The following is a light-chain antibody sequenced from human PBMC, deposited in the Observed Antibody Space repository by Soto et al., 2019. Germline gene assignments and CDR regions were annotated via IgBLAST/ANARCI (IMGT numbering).Light chain of an antibody. CDR2: DAS. CDR1: QSVRTY. CDR3: QQRSAWPLP. J-gene: IGKJ4*01. V-gene: IGKV3-11*01. Sequence: EIVMTQSPATLSLSPGERATLSCRASQSVRTYLAWYQQKPGQAPRLLPFDASQRATGIPARFSGSGSGTDFTLTISNLEPEDFAVYYCQQRSAWPLPCGGGTEVEIK.